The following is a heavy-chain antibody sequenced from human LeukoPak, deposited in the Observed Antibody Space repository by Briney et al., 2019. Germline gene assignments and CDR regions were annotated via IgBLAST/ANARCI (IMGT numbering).Heavy chain of an antibody. CDR2: IYYSGST. J-gene: IGHJ4*02. CDR1: GGSISSSSYY. Sequence: SETLSLTCTVSGGSISSSSYYWGWIRQPPGKGLEWIGSIYYSGSTYYNPSLKSRVTISVDTSKNQFSLKLSSVTAADTAVYYCARKEREDYDSSGYYPESPFDYWGQGTLVTVSS. CDR3: ARKEREDYDSSGYYPESPFDY. D-gene: IGHD3-22*01. V-gene: IGHV4-39*01.